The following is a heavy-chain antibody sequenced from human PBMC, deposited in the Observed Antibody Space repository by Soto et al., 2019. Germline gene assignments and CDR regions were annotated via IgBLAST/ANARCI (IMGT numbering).Heavy chain of an antibody. V-gene: IGHV1-69*13. CDR2: IIPIFGTA. Sequence: GASVKVSCKASGGTFSSYAISWVRQAPGQGLEWMGGIIPIFGTANYAQKFQGRVTITADESTSTAYMELSSLRSEDTAVYYCARDRIAAAGRIWFDPWGKGTLVTVSS. J-gene: IGHJ5*02. CDR1: GGTFSSYA. CDR3: ARDRIAAAGRIWFDP. D-gene: IGHD6-13*01.